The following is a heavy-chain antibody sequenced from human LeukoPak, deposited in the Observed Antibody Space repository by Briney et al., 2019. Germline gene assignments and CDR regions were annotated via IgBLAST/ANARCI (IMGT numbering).Heavy chain of an antibody. CDR2: IWYDGSNK. CDR1: GFTFSSYG. CDR3: ANPFLWGGYCTNGVCSYFDS. J-gene: IGHJ4*02. V-gene: IGHV3-33*06. Sequence: PGRSLRLSCAASGFTFSSYGMHWVRQAPGKGLEWVAVIWYDGSNKYYADSVKGRFTISRDNSKNALYLQMNSLRAEDTAVYYCANPFLWGGYCTNGVCSYFDSWGQGTLVTVSS. D-gene: IGHD2-8*01.